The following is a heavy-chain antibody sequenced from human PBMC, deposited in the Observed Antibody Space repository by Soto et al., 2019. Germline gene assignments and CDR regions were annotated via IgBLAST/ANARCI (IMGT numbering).Heavy chain of an antibody. V-gene: IGHV4-39*07. D-gene: IGHD5-12*01. CDR1: GGSISRSSYY. J-gene: IGHJ5*02. CDR2: IYYSGST. Sequence: SETLSLTCTVSGGSISRSSYYWGWIRQPPGKRLEWIGSIYYSGSTYYNPSLKSRVTISVDTSKNQFSLKLSSVTAADTAVYYCARYSGYEGLRFDPWGQGTLVTVSS. CDR3: ARYSGYEGLRFDP.